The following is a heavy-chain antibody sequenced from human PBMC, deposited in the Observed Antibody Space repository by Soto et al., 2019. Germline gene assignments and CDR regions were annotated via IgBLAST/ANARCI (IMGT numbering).Heavy chain of an antibody. CDR3: ARDPNPLFDT. V-gene: IGHV4-31*11. Sequence: QVQLQESGPGLVKPSQTLSLTCAVSGGSISSGGYSWSWIRQQPGKGLEWIGYIYNSGSTYYNPSLKSRVTLSVDTSKNQFSLNLSSVTDADPAVYYCARDPNPLFDTWGQGILVTVSS. J-gene: IGHJ5*02. CDR1: GGSISSGGYS. D-gene: IGHD3-3*01. CDR2: IYNSGST.